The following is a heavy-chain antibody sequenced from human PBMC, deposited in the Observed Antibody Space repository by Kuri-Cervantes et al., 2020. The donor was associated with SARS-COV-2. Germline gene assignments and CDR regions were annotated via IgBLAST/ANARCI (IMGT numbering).Heavy chain of an antibody. V-gene: IGHV5-10-1*01. D-gene: IGHD3-10*01. CDR3: ARSLWHRVDMDV. CDR2: IDPSDSYT. CDR1: GYSFTSYW. Sequence: GESLKISCKGSGYSFTSYWISWVRQMPGKGLEWMGRIDPSDSYTDYSPSFQGHVTISADKSISTAYLQWSGLKASDTAMYYCARSLWHRVDMDVWGQGTTVTVSS. J-gene: IGHJ6*02.